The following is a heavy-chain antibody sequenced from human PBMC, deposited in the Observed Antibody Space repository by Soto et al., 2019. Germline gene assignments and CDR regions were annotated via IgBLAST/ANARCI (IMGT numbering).Heavy chain of an antibody. Sequence: ESGGGLVKPGGSLRLSCAASGFTFSSYSMNWVRQAPGKGLEWVSSISSSSSYIYYADSVKGRFTISRANAKNSLYLQMNSLRAEDTAVYYCARVPAGYYDSSGYYLFDYWGQGTLVTVSS. D-gene: IGHD3-22*01. J-gene: IGHJ4*02. CDR1: GFTFSSYS. CDR2: ISSSSSYI. V-gene: IGHV3-21*01. CDR3: ARVPAGYYDSSGYYLFDY.